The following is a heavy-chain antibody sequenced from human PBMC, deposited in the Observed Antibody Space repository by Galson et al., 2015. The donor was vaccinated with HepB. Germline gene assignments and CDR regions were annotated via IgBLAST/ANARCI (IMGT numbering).Heavy chain of an antibody. J-gene: IGHJ5*02. CDR1: GDSVSSNSVA. D-gene: IGHD3-16*02. CDR3: ARDYQYNWFDP. V-gene: IGHV6-1*01. CDR2: TYYRSKWYN. Sequence: CAISGDSVSSNSVAWNWIRQSPSRGLEWLGRTYYRSKWYNDYAVSVRSRITINPDTSKNQFSLQLNSVTPEDTAAYYCARDYQYNWFDPWGQGTLVTVSS.